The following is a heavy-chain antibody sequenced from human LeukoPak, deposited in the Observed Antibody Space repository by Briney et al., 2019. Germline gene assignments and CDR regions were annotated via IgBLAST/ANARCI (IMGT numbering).Heavy chain of an antibody. CDR2: ISPDGSSA. CDR3: ARDPSGWHSMDY. Sequence: GGPLRLSCAASEFSFSSYWMHWVRQAPGKGLVWASRISPDGSSASYADSVRGRFTISRDNAKNTLYLQMNSLRAEETAVYYCARDPSGWHSMDYWGQGILVTVSS. V-gene: IGHV3-74*01. D-gene: IGHD6-19*01. J-gene: IGHJ4*02. CDR1: EFSFSSYW.